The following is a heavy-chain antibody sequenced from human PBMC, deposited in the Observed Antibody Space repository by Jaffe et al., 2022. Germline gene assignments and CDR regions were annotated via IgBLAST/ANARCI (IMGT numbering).Heavy chain of an antibody. CDR2: IKSKTDGGTT. CDR1: GFTFSNAW. J-gene: IGHJ3*02. Sequence: EVQLVESGGGLVKPGGSLRLSCAASGFTFSNAWMSWVRQAPGKGLEWVGRIKSKTDGGTTDYAAPVKGRFTISRDDSKNTLYLQMNSLKTEDTAVYYCTTPGDSSGWYDYFYCGGDCSDGGDAFDIWGQGTMVTVSS. CDR3: TTPGDSSGWYDYFYCGGDCSDGGDAFDI. D-gene: IGHD2-21*01. V-gene: IGHV3-15*01.